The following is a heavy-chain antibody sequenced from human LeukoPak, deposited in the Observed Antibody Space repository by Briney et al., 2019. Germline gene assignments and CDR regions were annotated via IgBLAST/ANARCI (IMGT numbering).Heavy chain of an antibody. Sequence: GGSLRLSCAASGFSFSDYLMTWVRQHPGKGLEWVSAVSTGGGRTYYADSVKGRFTVSRDNSNNTLYLQMNSLRAEDTAVYYCVGDSRNTKGDYWGQGTLVTVSS. V-gene: IGHV3-23*01. J-gene: IGHJ4*02. CDR3: VGDSRNTKGDY. D-gene: IGHD2-21*02. CDR1: GFSFSDYL. CDR2: VSTGGGRT.